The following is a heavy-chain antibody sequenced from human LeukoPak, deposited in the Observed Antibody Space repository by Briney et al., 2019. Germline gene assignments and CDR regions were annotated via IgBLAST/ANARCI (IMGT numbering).Heavy chain of an antibody. D-gene: IGHD3-10*01. CDR2: IYYSGST. J-gene: IGHJ4*02. V-gene: IGHV4-39*01. CDR3: AINDGSGSYYKSDY. Sequence: SETLSLTCTVSGGSISSSSYYWGWIRQPPGKGLEWIGSIYYSGSTYYNPSLKSRVTISVDTSKNQFSLKLNSVTAADTAVYYCAINDGSGSYYKSDYWGQGTLVTVS. CDR1: GGSISSSSYY.